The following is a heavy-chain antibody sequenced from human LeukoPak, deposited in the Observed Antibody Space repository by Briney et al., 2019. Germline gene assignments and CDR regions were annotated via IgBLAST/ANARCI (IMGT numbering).Heavy chain of an antibody. CDR1: GGSFSGYY. CDR2: INHSGST. J-gene: IGHJ5*02. CDR3: ASVET. V-gene: IGHV4-34*01. D-gene: IGHD5-24*01. Sequence: PSETLSLTCAVYGGSFSGYYWSWIRQPPGKGPEWIGEINHSGSTNYNPSLKSRVTISVDTSKNQFSLKLSSVTAADTAVYYCASVETWGQGTLVTVSS.